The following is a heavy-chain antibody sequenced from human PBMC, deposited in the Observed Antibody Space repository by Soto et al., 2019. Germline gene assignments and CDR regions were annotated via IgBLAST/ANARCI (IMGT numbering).Heavy chain of an antibody. CDR2: IYYSGST. CDR3: ARRYYRSYFDY. V-gene: IGHV4-61*08. D-gene: IGHD1-26*01. J-gene: IGHJ4*02. CDR1: GGSISSGGYY. Sequence: ASETLSLTCAVSGGSISSGGYYWSWIRQPPGKGLEWIGYIYYSGSTNYNPSLKSRVTISVDTSKNQFSLKLSSVTAADTAVYYCARRYYRSYFDYWGQGTLVTVSS.